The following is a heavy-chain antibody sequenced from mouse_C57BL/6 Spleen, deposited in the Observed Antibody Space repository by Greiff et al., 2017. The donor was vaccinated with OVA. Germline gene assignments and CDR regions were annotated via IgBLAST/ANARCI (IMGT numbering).Heavy chain of an antibody. V-gene: IGHV1-64*01. Sequence: VQLQQSGAELVKPGASVKLSCKASGYTFTSYWMHWVKQRPGQGLEWIGMIHPNSGSTNYNEKFKSKATLTVDKSSSTAYMQLSSLTSEDSAVYYCARRNWDEGFAYWGQGTLVTVSA. CDR1: GYTFTSYW. CDR2: IHPNSGST. D-gene: IGHD4-1*01. CDR3: ARRNWDEGFAY. J-gene: IGHJ3*01.